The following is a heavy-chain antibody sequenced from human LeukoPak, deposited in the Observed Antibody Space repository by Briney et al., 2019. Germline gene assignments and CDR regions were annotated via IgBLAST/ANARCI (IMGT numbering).Heavy chain of an antibody. J-gene: IGHJ6*02. CDR2: IYTSGST. Sequence: SETLSLTCTVSGGSISSYYWSWIRQPAGKGLEWIGRIYTSGSTNYNPSLKSRVTMSVDTSKNQFSLKLSSVTAADTAVYYCARTVGDFWLAYYGMDVWGQGTTVTVSS. CDR1: GGSISSYY. D-gene: IGHD3-3*01. CDR3: ARTVGDFWLAYYGMDV. V-gene: IGHV4-4*07.